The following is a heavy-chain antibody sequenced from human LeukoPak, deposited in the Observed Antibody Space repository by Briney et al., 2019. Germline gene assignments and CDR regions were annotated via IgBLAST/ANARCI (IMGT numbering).Heavy chain of an antibody. Sequence: PGGSLRLXCAASGFTYGSYAMSWVRLAPGKGLEWVSSITASGAATYYADSVKGRFTISRDNSKSMLYLQMNSLRAEDTALYYCAKGGALFAVASYFDYWGQGTLVTVSS. CDR2: ITASGAAT. V-gene: IGHV3-23*01. J-gene: IGHJ4*02. D-gene: IGHD6-19*01. CDR3: AKGGALFAVASYFDY. CDR1: GFTYGSYA.